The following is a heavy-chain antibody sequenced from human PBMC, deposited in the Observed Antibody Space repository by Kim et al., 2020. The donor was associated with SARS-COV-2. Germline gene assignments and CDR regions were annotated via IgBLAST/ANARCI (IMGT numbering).Heavy chain of an antibody. CDR1: GFTFSSYA. J-gene: IGHJ4*02. D-gene: IGHD5-18*01. CDR2: ISDDGGAT. Sequence: GGSLRLSCAASGFTFSSYAMSWVRQAPGQGLEWVSAISDDGGATYYADSVKGRLTISRDNSKKTVYLQMNSLRAEDSAVYYCVKRALWIQLWLAPFDYWGQGTLVTVSS. CDR3: VKRALWIQLWLAPFDY. V-gene: IGHV3-23*01.